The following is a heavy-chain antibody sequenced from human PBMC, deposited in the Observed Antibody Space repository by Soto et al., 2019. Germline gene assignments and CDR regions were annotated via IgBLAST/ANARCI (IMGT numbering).Heavy chain of an antibody. Sequence: SETLSLTCTVSGGSISSYYWSWIRQPPGKGLEWIGYIYYSGSTNYNPSLKSRVTISVDTSKNQFSLKLSSVTAADTAVYYCARHQAAAGRSGWFDPWGQGTLVTVSS. J-gene: IGHJ5*02. CDR1: GGSISSYY. V-gene: IGHV4-59*08. CDR2: IYYSGST. D-gene: IGHD6-13*01. CDR3: ARHQAAAGRSGWFDP.